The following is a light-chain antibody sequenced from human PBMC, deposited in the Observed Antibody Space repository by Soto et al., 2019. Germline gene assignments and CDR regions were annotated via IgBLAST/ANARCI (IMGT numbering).Light chain of an antibody. CDR1: QSVSSN. CDR2: GAS. J-gene: IGKJ4*01. CDR3: QQYNNWPRGT. Sequence: EIVMTQSPATLSVSPGERATLSCRASQSVSSNLAWSQQKPGQAPRLLIYGASTRATGIPARFSGSGSGTEFTLTISSLQSEDFAVYYCQQYNNWPRGTFGGGTKVQIK. V-gene: IGKV3-15*01.